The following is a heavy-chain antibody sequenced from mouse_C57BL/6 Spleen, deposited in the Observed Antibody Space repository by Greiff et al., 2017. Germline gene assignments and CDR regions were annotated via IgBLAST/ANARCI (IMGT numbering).Heavy chain of an antibody. Sequence: QVQLQQPGTELVKPGASVKLSCKASGYTFTSYWMHWVKQRPGQGLEWIGNINPSNGGTNYNEKFKSKATLTVDESSSTAYMQLSSLTSEDSAVYYCARSPFTTVVEGAMDYWGQGTSVTVSS. CDR3: ARSPFTTVVEGAMDY. D-gene: IGHD1-1*01. CDR1: GYTFTSYW. J-gene: IGHJ4*01. V-gene: IGHV1-53*01. CDR2: INPSNGGT.